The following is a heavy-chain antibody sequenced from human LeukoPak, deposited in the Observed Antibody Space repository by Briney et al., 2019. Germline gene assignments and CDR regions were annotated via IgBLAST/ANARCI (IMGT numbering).Heavy chain of an antibody. J-gene: IGHJ4*02. CDR3: AKRGVVIRVILVGFHKEANYFDS. Sequence: GGSLRLSCAVSGVTLSNYGMSWVRQAPGKGLEWVAGISGSGGRTNYADSVKGRFTVSRDNPKNTLYLQMNSLRAEDTAVYFCAKRGVVIRVILVGFHKEANYFDSWGQGALVTVSS. D-gene: IGHD3-22*01. CDR1: GVTLSNYG. V-gene: IGHV3-23*01. CDR2: ISGSGGRT.